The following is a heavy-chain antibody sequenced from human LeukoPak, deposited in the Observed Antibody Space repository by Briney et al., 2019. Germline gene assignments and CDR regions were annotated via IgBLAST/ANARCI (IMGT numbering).Heavy chain of an antibody. CDR2: ISSSGSTI. CDR1: GFTFSDYY. J-gene: IGHJ4*02. V-gene: IGHV3-11*01. Sequence: GGSLRLSCAASGFTFSDYYMNWIRQAPGKGLEWVSYISSSGSTIYYADSVKGRFTISRDNAKNSLYLQMNSLRAEDTAVYYCAGDPNKGSSGYFDYWGQGTLVTVSS. CDR3: AGDPNKGSSGYFDY. D-gene: IGHD3-22*01.